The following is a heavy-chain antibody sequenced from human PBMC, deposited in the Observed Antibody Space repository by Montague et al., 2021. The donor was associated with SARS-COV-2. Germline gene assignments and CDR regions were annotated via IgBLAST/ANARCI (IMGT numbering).Heavy chain of an antibody. Sequence: SETLSLTCAVHGTSFSGYYWNWIRQPPGKGLEWIGEISHGGSTKYSPSLKSRLTISADTFKNQFSLKLTSVAAADTAVYYCARLRDGVVPSPILGVGPYYSYYYMDVWGRGTTVTVSS. V-gene: IGHV4-34*01. J-gene: IGHJ6*03. CDR1: GTSFSGYY. D-gene: IGHD3-10*01. CDR2: ISHGGST. CDR3: ARLRDGVVPSPILGVGPYYSYYYMDV.